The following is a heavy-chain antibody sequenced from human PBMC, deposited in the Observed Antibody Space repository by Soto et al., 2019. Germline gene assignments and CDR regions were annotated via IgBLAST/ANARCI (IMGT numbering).Heavy chain of an antibody. J-gene: IGHJ5*02. V-gene: IGHV4-39*01. D-gene: IGHD3-10*01. CDR2: VYYNENT. CDR3: ARRERYYGSPGWFDP. Sequence: QLQLQESGPGLVKLSETLSLTCSVSGGSISSFTYYWGWIRQPPGKGLEWIGTVYYNENTYYNPSLKSRVTITVDTAKNQFSLNLRSVTAADTAMYFCARRERYYGSPGWFDPWGPGTLVTVSS. CDR1: GGSISSFTYY.